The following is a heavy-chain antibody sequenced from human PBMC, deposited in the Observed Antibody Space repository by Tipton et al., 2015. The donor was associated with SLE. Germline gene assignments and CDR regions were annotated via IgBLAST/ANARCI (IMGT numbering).Heavy chain of an antibody. CDR2: INHSGST. D-gene: IGHD3-22*01. V-gene: IGHV4-34*01. J-gene: IGHJ4*02. CDR3: ARDQYYYDSSGYYGGSNFDY. CDR1: GGSFSGYY. Sequence: TLSLTCAVYGGSFSGYYWSWIRQPPGKGLEWIGEINHSGSTNYNPSLKSRVTISVDTSKNQFSLKLSSVTAADTAVYYCARDQYYYDSSGYYGGSNFDYWGQGTLVTVSS.